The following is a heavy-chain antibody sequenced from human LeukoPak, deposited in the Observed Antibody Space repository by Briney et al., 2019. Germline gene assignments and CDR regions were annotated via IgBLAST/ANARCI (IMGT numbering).Heavy chain of an antibody. J-gene: IGHJ4*02. Sequence: PGGSLRLSYAASGFTFSTYSMNWVRQAPGKGLEWVSFISSGSTDIYYTDSVKGRFSVSRDNAKNSLYLQMNSLRAEDTAVYYCARDGLYCTSTNCYFDHWGQGTLVTVSS. CDR3: ARDGLYCTSTNCYFDH. D-gene: IGHD2-2*01. CDR1: GFTFSTYS. CDR2: ISSGSTDI. V-gene: IGHV3-21*01.